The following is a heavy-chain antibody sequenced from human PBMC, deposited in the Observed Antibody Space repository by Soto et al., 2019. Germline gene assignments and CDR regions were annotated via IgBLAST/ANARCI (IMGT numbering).Heavy chain of an antibody. J-gene: IGHJ4*02. V-gene: IGHV1-3*01. CDR1: GYTFTSYA. Sequence: QGQLVQCGAEVKKPGASVKVSCKASGYTFTSYAMHGVRQAPGERLEWMGWINAGNGNTKYSQNFQGTGTITRDTSASTAYMELSSLSSEATAVYYWAIGYCSGGSCYWAAYWGQGTLVTVSS. CDR2: INAGNGNT. D-gene: IGHD2-15*01. CDR3: AIGYCSGGSCYWAAY.